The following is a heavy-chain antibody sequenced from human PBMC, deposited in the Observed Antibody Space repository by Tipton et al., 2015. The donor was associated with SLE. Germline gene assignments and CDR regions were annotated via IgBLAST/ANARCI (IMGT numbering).Heavy chain of an antibody. J-gene: IGHJ4*02. Sequence: SLRLSCSASGFTFSNYWMHWVRQVPGKGLLWVSRINTDGSHTNYADSVKGRFTISRDNTKNTVYLHMNSLGTEDTAVYFCAKEGGNPYCLDYWGQGTLVTVSS. D-gene: IGHD4-23*01. CDR3: AKEGGNPYCLDY. CDR1: GFTFSNYW. V-gene: IGHV3-74*01. CDR2: INTDGSHT.